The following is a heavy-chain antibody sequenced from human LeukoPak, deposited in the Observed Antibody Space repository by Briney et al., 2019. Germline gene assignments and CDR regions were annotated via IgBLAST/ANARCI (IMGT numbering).Heavy chain of an antibody. CDR3: SSHRGLEQLWFL. V-gene: IGHV3-43D*03. D-gene: IGHD5-18*01. CDR2: ITGVGLGT. CDR1: GFNFDDNG. J-gene: IGHJ4*02. Sequence: PGGSLRLSCAASGFNFDDNGMHWVRQVPGQGLEWVSLITGVGLGTFYAASVKGRFTISRDNSKNSVYLQLTSLTAEDTALYYCSSHRGLEQLWFLWGQGTLVTVSS.